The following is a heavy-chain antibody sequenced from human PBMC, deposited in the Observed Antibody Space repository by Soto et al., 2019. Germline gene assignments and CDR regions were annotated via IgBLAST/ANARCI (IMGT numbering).Heavy chain of an antibody. CDR2: ISTYNGNT. J-gene: IGHJ4*02. V-gene: IGHV1-18*01. CDR3: ARDWSAEVLPDY. D-gene: IGHD3-10*01. CDR1: GYTFTTYG. Sequence: QVQLVQSGAEVGKPWASVKVSCKASGYTFTTYGISWVRQAPGQGLEWMGWISTYNGNTQFAQRFQGRVTMTTDTSTSTAYMELRSLTSDDTAVYYCARDWSAEVLPDYWGQGTLVTVSS.